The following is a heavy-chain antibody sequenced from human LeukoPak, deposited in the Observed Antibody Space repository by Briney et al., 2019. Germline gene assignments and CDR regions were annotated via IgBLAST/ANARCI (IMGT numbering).Heavy chain of an antibody. CDR2: ISSSSSYI. V-gene: IGHV3-21*01. J-gene: IGHJ4*02. D-gene: IGHD2-2*01. Sequence: NPGGSLRLSCAASGFTFSSYSMNWVRQAPGKGLEWVSSISSSSSYIYYADSVKVRFTISRDNAKNSLYLQMNSLRAEDTAVYYCARGDVVVPAAVGYWGQGTLVTVSS. CDR1: GFTFSSYS. CDR3: ARGDVVVPAAVGY.